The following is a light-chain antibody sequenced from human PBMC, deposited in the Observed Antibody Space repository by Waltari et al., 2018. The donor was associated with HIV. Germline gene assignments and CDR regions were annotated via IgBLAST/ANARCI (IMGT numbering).Light chain of an antibody. V-gene: IGLV2-14*03. CDR1: TTDIGGYNY. CDR3: CSYTKLTTHYVL. Sequence: QSALTQPASVSSSPGQSITLSCNGTTTDIGGYNYVSWYQRHPDKAPKLIIFGVSNRPSGISSRFSGSKSGNTASLTISGLQAEDEADYYCCSYTKLTTHYVLFGGGTKLTVL. J-gene: IGLJ2*01. CDR2: GVS.